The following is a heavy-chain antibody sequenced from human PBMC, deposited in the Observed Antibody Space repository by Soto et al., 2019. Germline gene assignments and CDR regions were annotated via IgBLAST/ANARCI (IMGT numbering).Heavy chain of an antibody. CDR2: VSVSGGTT. V-gene: IGHV3-23*01. J-gene: IGHJ4*02. Sequence: QPGGSLRLACAASCFMFNNNAMSWVRQAPGEGLEWVSTVSVSGGTTYYADSLKGRFTISRDNSKKTVYLQMNRLRADDTAIYYCAKGLYYYDSSGYRLFDYWGQGTLVTVSS. D-gene: IGHD3-22*01. CDR1: CFMFNNNA. CDR3: AKGLYYYDSSGYRLFDY.